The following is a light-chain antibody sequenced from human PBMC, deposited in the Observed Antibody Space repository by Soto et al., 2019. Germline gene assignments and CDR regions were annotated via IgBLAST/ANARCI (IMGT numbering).Light chain of an antibody. V-gene: IGLV6-57*03. CDR1: SGSIASNY. J-gene: IGLJ3*02. CDR3: QSYDSSKEV. CDR2: EDN. Sequence: NFMLTQPHSVSESPGKTVTISCTRSSGSIASNYVQWYQQRPGSAPTTVIYEDNQRPSGVPDRFSGSIDSSSNSASLTISGLKTEYEADYYCQSYDSSKEVFGGGTKLTVL.